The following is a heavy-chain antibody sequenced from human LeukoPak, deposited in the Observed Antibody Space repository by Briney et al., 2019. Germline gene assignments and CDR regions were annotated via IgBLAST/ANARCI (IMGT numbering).Heavy chain of an antibody. Sequence: GESLRLSCAASGLSVSDHYMSCVRQAPGKGLEWVSLLYTGGSTYYADSVKGRFTISSDKSTNTLNRQVRGLRVEDTAVYFCTRYGITSRGFFDYWGQGTLVTVS. CDR2: LYTGGST. CDR3: TRYGITSRGFFDY. V-gene: IGHV3-53*01. CDR1: GLSVSDHY. D-gene: IGHD3-16*01. J-gene: IGHJ4*02.